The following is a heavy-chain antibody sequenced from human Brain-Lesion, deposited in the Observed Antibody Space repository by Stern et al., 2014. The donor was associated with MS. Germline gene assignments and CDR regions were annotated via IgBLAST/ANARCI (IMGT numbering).Heavy chain of an antibody. J-gene: IGHJ2*01. Sequence: VQLVESGPGLVKPLQTLSLTCTVSGGSVSSGGYFWNWIRQHPVKGLEWIGHVYYSGSIAYNPSLKSRVTISVDTSKNQFSLRLRSVTAADTAVYYCARNPALWYFDLWGRGTLAAVSS. D-gene: IGHD3-3*02. V-gene: IGHV4-31*03. CDR1: GGSVSSGGYF. CDR3: ARNPALWYFDL. CDR2: VYYSGSI.